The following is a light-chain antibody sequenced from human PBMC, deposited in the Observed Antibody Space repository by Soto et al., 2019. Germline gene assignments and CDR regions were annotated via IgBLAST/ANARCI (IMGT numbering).Light chain of an antibody. J-gene: IGLJ1*01. CDR3: SSFTSAYTLV. Sequence: QSVLAQPASVSGSPGQSLAISCTGTSSDVGGYNYVSWYQQHPGKAPKLLISEVSIRPSGVSDRFSGSKSGNTASLTISGLQTEDEADYYCSSFTSAYTLVFGSGTKVTVL. CDR2: EVS. V-gene: IGLV2-14*01. CDR1: SSDVGGYNY.